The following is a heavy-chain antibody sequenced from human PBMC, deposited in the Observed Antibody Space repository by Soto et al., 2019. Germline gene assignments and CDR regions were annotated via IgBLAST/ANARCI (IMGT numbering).Heavy chain of an antibody. J-gene: IGHJ5*02. CDR2: IYYGRST. Sequence: SETLSLTCTVSGGSVSSGSYHWSWIRQPPGKGLEWIGYIYYGRSTNYNPSLKSRVTISLDTSKNQFSLKLSSVTAADTAVYYCARDFEPSPGFDPWGQGTLVTVSS. V-gene: IGHV4-61*01. CDR3: ARDFEPSPGFDP. D-gene: IGHD3-9*01. CDR1: GGSVSSGSYH.